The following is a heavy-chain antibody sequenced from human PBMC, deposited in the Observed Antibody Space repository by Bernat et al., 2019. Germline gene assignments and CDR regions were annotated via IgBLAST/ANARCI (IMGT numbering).Heavy chain of an antibody. Sequence: EVQLVESGGGLVQPGGSLRLSCAASGFRFSSHSMNWVRQAPGKGLEWVSHISTSSDTKYYADSVEGRFTISRDNARSSAYLEMNSLTAEDTAVYYCGRGIYGSGSYNYRRDPWGQGTLVTVSS. J-gene: IGHJ5*02. D-gene: IGHD3-10*01. V-gene: IGHV3-48*01. CDR1: GFRFSSHS. CDR3: GRGIYGSGSYNYRRDP. CDR2: ISTSSDTK.